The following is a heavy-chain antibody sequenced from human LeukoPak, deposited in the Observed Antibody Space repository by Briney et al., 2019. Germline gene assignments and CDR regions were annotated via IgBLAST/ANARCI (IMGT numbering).Heavy chain of an antibody. D-gene: IGHD4/OR15-4a*01. CDR3: ARVQGAHGIDY. CDR2: YSGGST. Sequence: GGSLRLSCAASGFTVSSNYMSWVRQAPGKGLEWVSVYSGGSTYYADSVKGRFTISRDNSKNTLDLQMNSLRADDTAMYYCARVQGAHGIDYWGPGTLVTVSS. CDR1: GFTVSSNY. V-gene: IGHV3-53*01. J-gene: IGHJ4*02.